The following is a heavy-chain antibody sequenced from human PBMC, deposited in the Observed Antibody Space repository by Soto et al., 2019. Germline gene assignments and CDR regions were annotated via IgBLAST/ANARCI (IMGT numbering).Heavy chain of an antibody. CDR3: ARDGWDYAYGMDV. Sequence: SETLSLTCTVSGGSISSYYWSWIRQPPGKGLEWIGYIYYSGSTNYNPSLKSRVTISVDTSKNQFSLKLSSVTAADTAVYYCARDGWDYAYGMDVWGQGTTVTVSS. V-gene: IGHV4-59*01. J-gene: IGHJ6*02. D-gene: IGHD4-17*01. CDR2: IYYSGST. CDR1: GGSISSYY.